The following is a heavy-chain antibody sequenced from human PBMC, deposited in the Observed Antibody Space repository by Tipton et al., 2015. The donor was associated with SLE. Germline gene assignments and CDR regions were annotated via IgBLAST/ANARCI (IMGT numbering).Heavy chain of an antibody. Sequence: TLSLTCTVSGGSISSYYWSWIRQPPGKGLEWIGYIYYSGGTNYNPSLKSRVTISVDTSKNRFSLKLSSVTAADTAVYYCARVQLNWGHFDYWGQGTLVTVSS. CDR1: GGSISSYY. D-gene: IGHD7-27*01. CDR2: IYYSGGT. V-gene: IGHV4-59*01. J-gene: IGHJ4*02. CDR3: ARVQLNWGHFDY.